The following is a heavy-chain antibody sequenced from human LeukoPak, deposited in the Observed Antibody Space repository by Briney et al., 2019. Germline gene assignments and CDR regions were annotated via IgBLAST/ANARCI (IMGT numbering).Heavy chain of an antibody. Sequence: PGGSLRLSCAASGFTFTSYTLNWVRQAPGKGLEWVSYITSNSAGIYYADSVKGRFTISRDNAKTSLYLQMNSLRDEDTAVYYCARDRHGDFVLDYWGQGTLVTVSS. CDR2: ITSNSAGI. D-gene: IGHD4-17*01. V-gene: IGHV3-48*02. CDR1: GFTFTSYT. J-gene: IGHJ4*02. CDR3: ARDRHGDFVLDY.